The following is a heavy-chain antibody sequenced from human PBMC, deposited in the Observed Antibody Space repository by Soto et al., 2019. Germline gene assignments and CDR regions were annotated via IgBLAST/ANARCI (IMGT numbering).Heavy chain of an antibody. D-gene: IGHD1-1*01. J-gene: IGHJ4*02. V-gene: IGHV1-18*01. CDR1: GYTFTSYG. CDR2: ISAHNGNT. CDR3: ARGRYGDY. Sequence: QVHLVQSGAEVKKPGASVKVSCKGSGYTFTSYGITWVRQAPGQGLEWMGWISAHNGNTDYAQKLKRRVTGTRDTSTSTAYMELRGLRSDDTAVYYWARGRYGDYWGQGALVTVSS.